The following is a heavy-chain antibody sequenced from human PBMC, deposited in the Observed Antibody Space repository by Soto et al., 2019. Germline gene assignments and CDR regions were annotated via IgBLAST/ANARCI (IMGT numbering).Heavy chain of an antibody. CDR3: SRSLNA. CDR2: INQDGSEK. CDR1: GFTFSTYW. J-gene: IGHJ5*02. V-gene: IGHV3-7*01. Sequence: PGGSLRLSCAASGFTFSTYWMDWVRQTPGKGMEWVGNINQDGSEKNYVDSVKGRFTIYRDNAKNSLYLHMSSPTAEDSALYYCSRSLNAWGQGTLVTVSS.